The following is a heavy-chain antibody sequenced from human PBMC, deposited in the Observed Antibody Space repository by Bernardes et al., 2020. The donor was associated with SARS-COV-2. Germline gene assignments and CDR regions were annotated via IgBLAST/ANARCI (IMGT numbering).Heavy chain of an antibody. V-gene: IGHV3-48*03. CDR3: ARAPQWLAAYYFDY. Sequence: GGSLRLSCAASGFTFSSYEMNWVRQAPGKGLEWVSYISSSGSTIYYADSVKGRFTISRDNAKNSLYLQMNSLRAEDTAVYYCARAPQWLAAYYFDYWGQGTLVTVSS. D-gene: IGHD6-19*01. CDR1: GFTFSSYE. CDR2: ISSSGSTI. J-gene: IGHJ4*02.